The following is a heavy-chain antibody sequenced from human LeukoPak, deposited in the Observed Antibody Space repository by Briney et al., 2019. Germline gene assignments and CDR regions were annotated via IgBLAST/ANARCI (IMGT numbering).Heavy chain of an antibody. D-gene: IGHD3-10*01. CDR2: INPNSGGT. Sequence: GASVKVSRKASGYMFAAYYINWVRQSPGLGLEWLGWINPNSGGTNYAQRFQGRVTMTSDTSTSTAYLELNGLRSDDTAVYFCARLNSGNLRGILYWGQGSLVTVSS. CDR1: GYMFAAYY. V-gene: IGHV1-2*02. CDR3: ARLNSGNLRGILY. J-gene: IGHJ4*02.